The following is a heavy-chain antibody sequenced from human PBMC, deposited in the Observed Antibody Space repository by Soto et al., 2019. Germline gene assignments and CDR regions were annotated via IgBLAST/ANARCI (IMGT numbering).Heavy chain of an antibody. CDR3: AKGTDYGDYVVYYYYYMDV. D-gene: IGHD4-17*01. Sequence: GGSLRLSCAASGFTFSSYAMSWVRQAPGKGLEWVSAISVSGGSTYYADSVKGRFTISRDNSKNTLYLQMNSLRAEDTAVYYCAKGTDYGDYVVYYYYYMDVWGKGTTVTVSS. V-gene: IGHV3-23*01. CDR2: ISVSGGST. CDR1: GFTFSSYA. J-gene: IGHJ6*03.